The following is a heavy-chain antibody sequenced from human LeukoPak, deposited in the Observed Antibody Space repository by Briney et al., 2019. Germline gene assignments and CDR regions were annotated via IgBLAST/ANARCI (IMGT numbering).Heavy chain of an antibody. Sequence: SETLSLTCTVSGGSLSSGSYYWSWIRQPAGKGLEWIGRIYTSGSTNYNPSLKSRVTISVDTSKNQFSLKLSSVTAADTAVYYCARALHPEYGSGSYYNSSLWFDPWGQGTLVTVSS. CDR2: IYTSGST. CDR3: ARALHPEYGSGSYYNSSLWFDP. D-gene: IGHD3-10*01. V-gene: IGHV4-61*02. J-gene: IGHJ5*02. CDR1: GGSLSSGSYY.